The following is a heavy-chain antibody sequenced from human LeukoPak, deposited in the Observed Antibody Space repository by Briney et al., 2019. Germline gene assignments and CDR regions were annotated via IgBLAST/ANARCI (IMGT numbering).Heavy chain of an antibody. D-gene: IGHD1-26*01. CDR1: GFTFSTYG. Sequence: GGSLRLSCEASGFTFSTYGMHWVRQAPGKGLEWVAVIWYDGSNKNYADSVKGRFTISRDNSKNTLYLQMNSLRAEDTAVYYCARDRGTYRPIDYWGQGTLVTVSS. J-gene: IGHJ4*02. CDR2: IWYDGSNK. CDR3: ARDRGTYRPIDY. V-gene: IGHV3-33*01.